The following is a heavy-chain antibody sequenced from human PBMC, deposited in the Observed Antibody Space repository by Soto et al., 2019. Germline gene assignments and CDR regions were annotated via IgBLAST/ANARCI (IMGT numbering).Heavy chain of an antibody. Sequence: SVKVSCKASGGTFSSYAISWVRQAPGQGLEWMGGIIPIFGTANYAQKFQGRVTITADESTSTAYMELSSLRSEDTAVYYCVRGRRPYYYGMDVWGQGTTVTVSS. CDR3: VRGRRPYYYGMDV. CDR1: GGTFSSYA. CDR2: IIPIFGTA. V-gene: IGHV1-69*13. J-gene: IGHJ6*02.